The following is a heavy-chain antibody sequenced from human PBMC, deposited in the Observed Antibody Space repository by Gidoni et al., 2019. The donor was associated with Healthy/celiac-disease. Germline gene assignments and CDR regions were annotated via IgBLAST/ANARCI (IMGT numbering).Heavy chain of an antibody. Sequence: QVQLQESGPGLVKPSETLSLTCTVSGGSISSYYWSWIRQPPGKGLEWIGYIYFSGSTNYNPSLKSRVTISVDTSKNQFSLKLSSVTAADTAVYYCARAGYDILTGYFRFDYWGQGTLVTVSS. V-gene: IGHV4-59*01. CDR1: GGSISSYY. CDR3: ARAGYDILTGYFRFDY. J-gene: IGHJ4*02. CDR2: IYFSGST. D-gene: IGHD3-9*01.